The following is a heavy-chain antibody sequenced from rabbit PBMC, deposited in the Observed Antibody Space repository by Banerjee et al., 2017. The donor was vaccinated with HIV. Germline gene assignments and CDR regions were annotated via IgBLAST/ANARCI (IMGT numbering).Heavy chain of an antibody. CDR1: GFSFSGYW. Sequence: QSLEESGGDLVKPGASLTLTCTASGFSFSGYWICWVRQAPGKGLEWIACIYTGSSGSTYYASWAKGRFTISKTSSTTVTLQMSSLTAADTATYFCVRDGWGVGYNYDLWDQGTLVTVS. CDR3: VRDGWGVGYNYDL. CDR2: IYTGSSGST. J-gene: IGHJ3*01. V-gene: IGHV1S40*01. D-gene: IGHD3-1*01.